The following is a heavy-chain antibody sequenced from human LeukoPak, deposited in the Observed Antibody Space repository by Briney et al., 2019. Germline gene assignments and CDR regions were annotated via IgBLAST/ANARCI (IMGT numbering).Heavy chain of an antibody. D-gene: IGHD3-22*01. V-gene: IGHV3-23*01. CDR2: ISGSGGST. CDR1: GFTFSSYA. Sequence: PGGSLRLSCAASGFTFSSYAMSWVRQAPGKGLEWVSAISGSGGSTYYADSVKGRFTISRDNSKNTLYLQMNSLRAEDTAVYYCASLVDSSGYSFDYWGQGTLVTVSS. CDR3: ASLVDSSGYSFDY. J-gene: IGHJ4*02.